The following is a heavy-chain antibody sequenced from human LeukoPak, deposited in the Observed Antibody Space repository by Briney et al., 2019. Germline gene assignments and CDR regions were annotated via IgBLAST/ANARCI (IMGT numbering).Heavy chain of an antibody. CDR2: MNPNSGNT. V-gene: IGHV1-8*01. CDR3: AGRGGTRDGMDV. J-gene: IGHJ6*02. Sequence: ASVKVSCKASGYTFTSYDINWVRQAPGQGLEWMGWMNPNSGNTGYAQRFQGRIIMTSDTSISTAYLELSSLRSEDTAVYYCAGRGGTRDGMDVWGQGTTVTVSS. D-gene: IGHD1-1*01. CDR1: GYTFTSYD.